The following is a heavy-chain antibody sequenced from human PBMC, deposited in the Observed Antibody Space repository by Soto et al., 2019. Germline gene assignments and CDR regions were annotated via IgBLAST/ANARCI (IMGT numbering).Heavy chain of an antibody. V-gene: IGHV1-18*01. D-gene: IGHD3-3*01. CDR1: GYTFNNYG. CDR3: ARDWRGAEGFDP. Sequence: QVQLVQSGTEVKKPGASVKVSCKASGYTFNNYGFSWVRQAPGQGLEWVGWIGTHNGDTTYAQSFQGRLTMTIDTSTTTSYMELTSLTFVDTAVYFCARDWRGAEGFDPWGQGTLVIVSS. CDR2: IGTHNGDT. J-gene: IGHJ5*02.